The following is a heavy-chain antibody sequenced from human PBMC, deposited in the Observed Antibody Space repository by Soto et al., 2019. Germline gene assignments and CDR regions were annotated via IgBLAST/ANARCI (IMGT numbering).Heavy chain of an antibody. V-gene: IGHV3-23*01. J-gene: IGHJ5*02. CDR2: ISGSGGST. CDR1: GFTFSSYA. D-gene: IGHD1-7*01. CDR3: AIDHRYNWNYGWFDP. Sequence: LRLSCAASGFTFSSYAMSWVRQAPGKGLEWVSAISGSGGSTYYADSVKGRFTISRDNSKNTLYLQMNSLRAEDTAVYYCAIDHRYNWNYGWFDPWGQGTLVTVSS.